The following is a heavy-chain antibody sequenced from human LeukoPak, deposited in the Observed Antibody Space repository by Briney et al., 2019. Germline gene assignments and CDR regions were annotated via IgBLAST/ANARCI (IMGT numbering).Heavy chain of an antibody. Sequence: SETLSLTCTVSGGSVSSGSYYWSWIRQPPGKGLEWIGYIYYSGSTNYNPSLKSRVTTSVDTSKNQFSLKLSSVTAADTAVYYCASGREYYGSGSYYTVDYWGQGTLVTVSS. CDR2: IYYSGST. CDR1: GGSVSSGSYY. J-gene: IGHJ4*02. D-gene: IGHD3-10*01. V-gene: IGHV4-61*01. CDR3: ASGREYYGSGSYYTVDY.